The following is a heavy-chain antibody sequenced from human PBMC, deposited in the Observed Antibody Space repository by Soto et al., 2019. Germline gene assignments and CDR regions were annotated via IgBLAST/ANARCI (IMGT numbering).Heavy chain of an antibody. CDR2: IYYSGST. D-gene: IGHD7-27*01. Sequence: SETLSLTCTVSGGSISSGGYYWSWIRQHPGKGLEWIGYIYYSGSTYYNPSLKSRVTISVDTSKNQFSLKLSSVTAADTAVYYCARGQYPELGYMDVWGKGTTVTVSS. CDR3: ARGQYPELGYMDV. CDR1: GGSISSGGYY. J-gene: IGHJ6*03. V-gene: IGHV4-31*03.